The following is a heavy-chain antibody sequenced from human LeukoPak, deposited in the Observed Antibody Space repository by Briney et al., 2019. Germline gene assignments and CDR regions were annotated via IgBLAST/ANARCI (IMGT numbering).Heavy chain of an antibody. V-gene: IGHV3-30*02. D-gene: IGHD1/OR15-1a*01. CDR2: IRYDGSDK. CDR3: AKGGTASKPRDLDH. J-gene: IGHJ4*02. Sequence: PGGSLRLSCAASGFIFTDYGMHWVRQAPGKGLEWLTFIRYDGSDKYYADSVKGRFTISRDNSKNALYLQMNSLTSEDTAVYYCAKGGTASKPRDLDHGGQGILVTVPS. CDR1: GFIFTDYG.